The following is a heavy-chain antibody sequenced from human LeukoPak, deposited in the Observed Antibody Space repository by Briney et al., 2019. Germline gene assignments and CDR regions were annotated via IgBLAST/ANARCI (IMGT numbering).Heavy chain of an antibody. CDR2: IYHSGTT. CDR3: ARAIYRGSRFDY. Sequence: PSGTLSLTCAVSGAFITNSHWWSWARQPPGKGLEWIGEIYHSGTTNYNPSLKSRVTTSVDKSKNQFSLKLSSVTAADTAVYYCARAIYRGSRFDYWGQGTLVTVSS. CDR1: GAFITNSHW. D-gene: IGHD1-26*01. V-gene: IGHV4-4*02. J-gene: IGHJ4*02.